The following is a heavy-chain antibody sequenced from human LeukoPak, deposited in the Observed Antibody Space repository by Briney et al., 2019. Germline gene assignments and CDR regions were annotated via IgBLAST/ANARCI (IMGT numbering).Heavy chain of an antibody. V-gene: IGHV4-59*01. J-gene: IGHJ4*02. D-gene: IGHD4-17*01. CDR2: IYYRGST. Sequence: PSETLSLTCTVSGGSINNYYWSWIRQPPGKGLEWIGYIYYRGSTNYNPSLKSRVTFSVDTSKNQCSLKLNSVTAADTAVYYCARGGDYGDLRYFDYWGQGTLVTASS. CDR1: GGSINNYY. CDR3: ARGGDYGDLRYFDY.